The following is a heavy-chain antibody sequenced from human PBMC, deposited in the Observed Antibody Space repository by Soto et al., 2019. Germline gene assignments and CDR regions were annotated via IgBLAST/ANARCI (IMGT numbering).Heavy chain of an antibody. D-gene: IGHD3-22*01. V-gene: IGHV4-34*01. CDR1: GGSFSGYY. J-gene: IGHJ4*02. CDR3: ARRGYYYDSSGYGYYFDY. Sequence: SETLSLTCAVYGGSFSGYYWSWIRQPPGEGLEWIGEINHSGSTNYNPSLKSRVTISVDTSKNQFSLKLSSVTAADTAVYYCARRGYYYDSSGYGYYFDYWGQGTLVTVSS. CDR2: INHSGST.